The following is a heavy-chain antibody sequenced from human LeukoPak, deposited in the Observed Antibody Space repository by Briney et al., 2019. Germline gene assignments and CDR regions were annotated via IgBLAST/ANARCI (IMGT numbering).Heavy chain of an antibody. J-gene: IGHJ4*02. Sequence: SETLSLTCTVSGGSISNSGYHWGWIRQPPGKGLEWIGNIYYSGSTYYNPSLKSRVTISVDTSKNQFSLKLSSVTAADTAVYYCAKTYYYDPFDFWGQGTLVTVSS. CDR1: GGSISNSGYH. CDR3: AKTYYYDPFDF. D-gene: IGHD3-22*01. CDR2: IYYSGST. V-gene: IGHV4-39*01.